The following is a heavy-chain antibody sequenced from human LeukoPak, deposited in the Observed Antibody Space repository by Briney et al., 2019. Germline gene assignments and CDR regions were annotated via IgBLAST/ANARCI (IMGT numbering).Heavy chain of an antibody. J-gene: IGHJ4*02. D-gene: IGHD3-9*01. CDR3: AGHYDILTGYYGPFDY. CDR1: SGSISSIHYY. CDR2: IYYSGST. Sequence: PSETLSPTCTVSSGSISSIHYYWSWIRQPPGTGLEWIGYIYYSGSTYYNPSLQSRVTISVDTSKNQFSLKLRSVTAADTAVYYCAGHYDILTGYYGPFDYWGQGTLVTVSS. V-gene: IGHV4-30-4*01.